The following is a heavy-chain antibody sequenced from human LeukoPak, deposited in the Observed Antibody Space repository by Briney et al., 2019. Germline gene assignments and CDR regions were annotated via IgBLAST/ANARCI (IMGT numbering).Heavy chain of an antibody. V-gene: IGHV4-34*01. CDR3: ARGVGSTEDY. CDR2: INRSGST. Sequence: SETLSLTCAVYGGSFSGDYWSWVRQPPGKGLEWITEINRSGSTNYNPSLKSRVTISMDTSKKQFSLRLSSVTAADTALYYCARGVGSTEDYWGQGTLVTVSS. CDR1: GGSFSGDY. D-gene: IGHD3-10*01. J-gene: IGHJ4*02.